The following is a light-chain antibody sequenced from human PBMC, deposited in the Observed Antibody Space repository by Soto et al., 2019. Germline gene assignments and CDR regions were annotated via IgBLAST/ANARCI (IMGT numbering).Light chain of an antibody. V-gene: IGKV3-20*01. Sequence: PDIMSVSPGERATLSCRASQSVSSSYLAWYQQKPGQAPRLLIYGASSRATGIPDRFSGSGSGTDFTLTISRLEPEDFAVYYCQQYGSSSITFGQGTRLEIK. J-gene: IGKJ5*01. CDR1: QSVSSSY. CDR2: GAS. CDR3: QQYGSSSIT.